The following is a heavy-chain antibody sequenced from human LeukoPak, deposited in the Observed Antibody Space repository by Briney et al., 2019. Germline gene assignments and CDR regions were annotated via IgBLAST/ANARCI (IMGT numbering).Heavy chain of an antibody. CDR3: ARASYSSGCDY. CDR2: ISSSGSTI. CDR1: GFTFSSYE. Sequence: GGSLRLSCAASGFTFSSYEMNWVRQAPGKGLEWVSYISSSGSTIYYADSVKGRFTISRDNAKNSLCLQMNSLRAEDTAVYYCARASYSSGCDYWGQGTLVTVSS. D-gene: IGHD6-19*01. V-gene: IGHV3-48*03. J-gene: IGHJ4*02.